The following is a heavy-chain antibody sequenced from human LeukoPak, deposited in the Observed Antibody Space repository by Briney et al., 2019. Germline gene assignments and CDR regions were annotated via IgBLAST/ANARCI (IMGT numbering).Heavy chain of an antibody. D-gene: IGHD2-2*02. CDR2: IKQDGSEK. Sequence: GGSLRLSCAASGFTFSSYWMSWVRQAPGKGLEWVANIKQDGSEKYYVDSVKGRFTISRDNAKNSLYLQMNSLRAEDTALYYCARCPGYCSSTSCYTLWYFDLWGRGTLVTVSS. CDR1: GFTFSSYW. V-gene: IGHV3-7*03. J-gene: IGHJ2*01. CDR3: ARCPGYCSSTSCYTLWYFDL.